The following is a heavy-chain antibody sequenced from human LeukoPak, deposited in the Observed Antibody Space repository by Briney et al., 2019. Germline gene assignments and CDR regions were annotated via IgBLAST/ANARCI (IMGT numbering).Heavy chain of an antibody. V-gene: IGHV4-59*01. J-gene: IGHJ4*02. CDR1: GGSLSSYY. CDR3: ARAVGDYGDYSDY. CDR2: IYYSGST. D-gene: IGHD3-16*01. Sequence: SETLSLTCTVSGGSLSSYYWSWIRQPPGKGLEGIGYIYYSGSTNYNPSLKSRVTISVDTSKNQFSLKLSSVTAADTAVYYCARAVGDYGDYSDYWGQGTLVTVSS.